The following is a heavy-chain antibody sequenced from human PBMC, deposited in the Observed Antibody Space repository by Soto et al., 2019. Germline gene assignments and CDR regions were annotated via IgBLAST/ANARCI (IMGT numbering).Heavy chain of an antibody. CDR1: GGTFSSYT. V-gene: IGHV1-69*02. J-gene: IGHJ4*02. CDR3: ATDCSSTSCHLGY. D-gene: IGHD2-2*01. Sequence: ASVKVSCKASGGTFSSYTISWVRQAPGQGLEWMGRIIPILGIANYAQKFQGRVTITADKSTSTAYMELSSLRSEDTAVYYCATDCSSTSCHLGYWGQGTLVTVSS. CDR2: IIPILGIA.